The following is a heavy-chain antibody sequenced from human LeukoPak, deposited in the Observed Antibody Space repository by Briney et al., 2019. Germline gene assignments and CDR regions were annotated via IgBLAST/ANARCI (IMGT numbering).Heavy chain of an antibody. V-gene: IGHV3-53*01. CDR2: IYTGGNT. D-gene: IGHD6-25*01. CDR1: GFIFSSNY. CDR3: ASPSSGQSFDI. J-gene: IGHJ3*02. Sequence: GGSLRLSCAASGFIFSSNYMNWVRQAPGKGLEWVSVIYTGGNTYYADSVKGRFTISRDNSKNTLYLQMHSLRAEDTAVYYCASPSSGQSFDIWGQGTMVTVSS.